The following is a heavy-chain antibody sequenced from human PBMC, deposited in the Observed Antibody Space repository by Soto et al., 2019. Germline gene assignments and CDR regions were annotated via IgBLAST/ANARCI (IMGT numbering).Heavy chain of an antibody. D-gene: IGHD6-13*01. CDR1: GFTFDDYA. CDR2: ISWNSGSI. J-gene: IGHJ4*02. V-gene: IGHV3-9*01. CDR3: AKDLAPLVPGPIDY. Sequence: GGSLRLSXAASGFTFDDYAMHWVRQAPGKGLEWVSGISWNSGSIGYADSVKGRFTISRDNAKNSLYLQMNSLRAEDTALYYCAKDLAPLVPGPIDYWGQGTLVTVSS.